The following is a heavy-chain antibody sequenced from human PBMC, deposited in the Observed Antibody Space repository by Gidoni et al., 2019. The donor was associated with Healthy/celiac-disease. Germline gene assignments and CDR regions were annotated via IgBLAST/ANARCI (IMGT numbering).Heavy chain of an antibody. CDR2: INHSGST. V-gene: IGHV4-34*01. Sequence: QVQLQQWGAGLLKPSEPLSLTCAVYGGSFSGYYWSWIRQPPGKGLEWIGEINHSGSTNYNPSLKSRVTISVDTSKNQFSLKLSSVTAADTAVYYCARVVADWDDAFDIWGQGTMVTVSS. CDR1: GGSFSGYY. J-gene: IGHJ3*02. CDR3: ARVVADWDDAFDI. D-gene: IGHD2-21*01.